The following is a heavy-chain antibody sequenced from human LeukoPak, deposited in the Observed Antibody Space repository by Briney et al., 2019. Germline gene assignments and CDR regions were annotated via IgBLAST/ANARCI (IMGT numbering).Heavy chain of an antibody. CDR1: GGSISSGGYY. CDR2: IYHSGST. J-gene: IGHJ2*01. CDR3: ARVGVVVHWYFDL. D-gene: IGHD3-22*01. V-gene: IGHV4-30-2*01. Sequence: SQTLSLTCTVSGGSISSGGYYWSWIRQPPGKGLEWIGYIYHSGSTYYNPSLKSRVTISVDTSKNQFSLKLSSVTAADTAVYYCARVGVVVHWYFDLWGRGTLVTVSS.